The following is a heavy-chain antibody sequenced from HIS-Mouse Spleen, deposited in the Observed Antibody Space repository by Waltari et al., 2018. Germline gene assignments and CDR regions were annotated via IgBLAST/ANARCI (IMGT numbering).Heavy chain of an antibody. J-gene: IGHJ3*02. V-gene: IGHV4-34*01. Sequence: QVQLQQWGAGLLKPSETLSLTCAVYGGSFCGYYCRCLRQPPGKGLEWIGEINHSGSTNYNPSLKSRVTISVDTSKNQFSLKLSSVTAADTAVYYCARGPLGPDAFDIWGQGTMVTVSS. CDR3: ARGPLGPDAFDI. CDR2: INHSGST. CDR1: GGSFCGYY.